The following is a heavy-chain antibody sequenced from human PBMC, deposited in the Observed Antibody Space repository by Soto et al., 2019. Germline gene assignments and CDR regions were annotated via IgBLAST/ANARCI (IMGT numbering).Heavy chain of an antibody. D-gene: IGHD2-21*01. V-gene: IGHV3-33*01. Sequence: QVQLVESGGGLVQPERSLRLSCAASGFTVRNHGMHCVRQAPGKGLEWVAVIWYDESHEFYADSVKGRFSISRDNAKNTLYRQMNSLRAEDTAMYYCARDRSEFARWFDRWGQGTLVTVSS. J-gene: IGHJ5*02. CDR3: ARDRSEFARWFDR. CDR1: GFTVRNHG. CDR2: IWYDESHE.